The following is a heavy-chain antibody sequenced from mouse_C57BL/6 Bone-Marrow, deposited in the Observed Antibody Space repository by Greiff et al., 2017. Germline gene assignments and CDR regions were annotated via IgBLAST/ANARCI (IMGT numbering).Heavy chain of an antibody. CDR2: IDPETGGT. V-gene: IGHV1-15*01. CDR1: GYTFTDYE. CDR3: TRFHYDLYYYAMDY. Sequence: QVQLQQSGAELVRPGASVTLSCKASGYTFTDYEMNWVKQTPVHGLEWIGAIDPETGGTAYNQKFKGKAILTADKSSSTAYMELRSLTSEDSAVYYCTRFHYDLYYYAMDYWGQGTSVTVSS. J-gene: IGHJ4*01. D-gene: IGHD2-4*01.